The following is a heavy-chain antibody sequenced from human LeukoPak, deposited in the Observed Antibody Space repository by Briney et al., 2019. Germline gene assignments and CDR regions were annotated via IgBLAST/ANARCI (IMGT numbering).Heavy chain of an antibody. D-gene: IGHD1-26*01. V-gene: IGHV3-9*01. J-gene: IGHJ5*02. CDR2: ISWNSGSI. CDR3: AKDTGGNYYAFWFDP. Sequence: TGGSLRLSCAASGFTFDDYAMHWVRQAPGKGLEWVSGISWNSGSIGYADSVKGRFTISRDNAKNSLYLQMNSLRAEDTALYYCAKDTGGNYYAFWFDPWGQGTLVTVSS. CDR1: GFTFDDYA.